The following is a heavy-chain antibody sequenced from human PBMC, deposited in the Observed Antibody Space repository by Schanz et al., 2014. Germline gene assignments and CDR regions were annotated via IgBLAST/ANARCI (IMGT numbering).Heavy chain of an antibody. J-gene: IGHJ4*02. Sequence: QVHLVQSGAEVKKPGSSVKVSCKASGYTFINSDINWVRQAAGQGLEWMGWMNPKSGNTGYAQKFQGRVTITADRSTSTAYMELSSLRSEDTAVYYCARGYGDSPTDFWGQGTLVTVSS. CDR1: GYTFINSD. CDR3: ARGYGDSPTDF. CDR2: MNPKSGNT. D-gene: IGHD4-17*01. V-gene: IGHV1-8*03.